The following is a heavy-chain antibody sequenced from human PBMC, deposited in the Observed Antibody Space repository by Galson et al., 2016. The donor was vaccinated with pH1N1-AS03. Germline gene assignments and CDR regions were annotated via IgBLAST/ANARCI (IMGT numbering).Heavy chain of an antibody. CDR2: TSYDERSK. CDR3: AREGESSGDAGIFDL. Sequence: SLRLSCAAFGFSFNSVMHWVRQAPGKGLEWVALTSYDERSKIHPDSVEGRFTISRDNSRNTLYLQMNSLRVEDTAVYYCAREGESSGDAGIFDLWGQGTMVTVSS. V-gene: IGHV3-30*03. CDR1: GFSFNSV. J-gene: IGHJ3*01. D-gene: IGHD2-15*01.